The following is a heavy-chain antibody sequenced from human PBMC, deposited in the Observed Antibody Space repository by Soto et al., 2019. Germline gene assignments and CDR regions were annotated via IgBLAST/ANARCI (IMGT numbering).Heavy chain of an antibody. CDR3: AIVIEYSSGWYAFDI. Sequence: ASVKVSCKASGYIFTSYYMHWVRQAPGQGLEWMGIINPSGGITRNAQKFQGRVTMTGDTSTGTVYMELSSLRSEDTAVYYCAIVIEYSSGWYAFDIWGPGTMVTVSS. CDR2: INPSGGIT. D-gene: IGHD6-19*01. J-gene: IGHJ3*02. V-gene: IGHV1-46*03. CDR1: GYIFTSYY.